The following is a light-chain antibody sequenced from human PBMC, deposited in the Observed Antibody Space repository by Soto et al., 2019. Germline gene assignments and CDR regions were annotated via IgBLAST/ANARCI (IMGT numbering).Light chain of an antibody. CDR2: KAS. CDR1: QSISTY. CDR3: QHYNSYSEA. Sequence: DIQMTQSPSTLSASVGDRVASTCRASQSISTYLAWYQQKPGKAPKLLIYKASSLESGVPSRFSGSGSGAEFTLTISSLQPDDFATYYCQHYNSYSEAFGQGTKVDIK. J-gene: IGKJ1*01. V-gene: IGKV1-5*03.